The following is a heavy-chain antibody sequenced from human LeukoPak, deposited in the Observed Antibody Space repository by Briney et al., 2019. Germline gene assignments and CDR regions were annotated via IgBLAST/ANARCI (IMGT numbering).Heavy chain of an antibody. V-gene: IGHV3-23*01. CDR1: GFSLSTFA. CDR2: FSGSHGNT. D-gene: IGHD2-2*01. J-gene: IGHJ4*02. Sequence: GGSLRLSCAASGFSLSTFAMTWVRQPPGKGLEWVSTFSGSHGNTHYADSVKGRFTISRDNSKNTLYLQMNSLRGEDTAVYYCAKEREVPSVGSCFDSWGQGTLVAVSS. CDR3: AKEREVPSVGSCFDS.